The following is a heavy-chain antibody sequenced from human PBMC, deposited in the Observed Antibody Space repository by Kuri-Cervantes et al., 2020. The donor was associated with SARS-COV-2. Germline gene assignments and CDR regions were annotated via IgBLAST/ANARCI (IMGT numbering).Heavy chain of an antibody. J-gene: IGHJ4*02. V-gene: IGHV3-21*01. Sequence: GGSLRLSCAASGFTFSSYSMNWVRQAPGKGLEWVSSISSSSSYIYYADSVKGRFTVSRDNAKNSLYLQVSSLRAEDTAIYYCARPLGYSGSGSYFAYWGQGTLVTVSS. CDR2: ISSSSSYI. CDR3: ARPLGYSGSGSYFAY. D-gene: IGHD3-10*01. CDR1: GFTFSSYS.